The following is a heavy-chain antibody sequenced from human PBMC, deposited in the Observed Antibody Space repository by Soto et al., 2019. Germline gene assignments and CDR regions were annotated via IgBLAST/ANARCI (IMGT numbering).Heavy chain of an antibody. CDR3: ARRIEMTTMKTGMDV. CDR1: GYSIRSGYF. Sequence: SETLSLTCAVSGYSIRSGYFWGWIRQPPGKGLEWIGSMYHSGSTYYNPSLKSRVTISIDTSRKQFSLKLTSVTAADTAVYYCARRIEMTTMKTGMDVWGQGTTVTAP. V-gene: IGHV4-38-2*01. CDR2: MYHSGST. J-gene: IGHJ6*02.